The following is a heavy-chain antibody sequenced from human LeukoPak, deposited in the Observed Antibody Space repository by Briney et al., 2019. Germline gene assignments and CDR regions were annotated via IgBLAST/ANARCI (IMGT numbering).Heavy chain of an antibody. V-gene: IGHV3-33*01. CDR3: ARVGDYYGSGSAIDY. Sequence: GGSLRLSCAASGFTFSSYGMHWVRQAPGKGLERVAVIWYDGSNKYYADSVKGRFTISRDNSKNTLYLQMNSLRAEDTAVYYCARVGDYYGSGSAIDYWGQGTLVTVSS. CDR1: GFTFSSYG. J-gene: IGHJ4*02. D-gene: IGHD3-10*01. CDR2: IWYDGSNK.